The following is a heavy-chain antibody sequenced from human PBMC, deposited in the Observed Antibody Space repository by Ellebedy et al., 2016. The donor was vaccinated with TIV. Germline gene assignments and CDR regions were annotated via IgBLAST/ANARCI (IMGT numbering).Heavy chain of an antibody. J-gene: IGHJ4*02. Sequence: GESLKISXAASGFTFSSYGMHWVRQAPGKGLEWVAVIWYDGSNKYYADSVKGRFTISRDNSKSTLYLQMNSLRAEDTAVYYCARDRGDGSFDYWGQGTLVTVSS. D-gene: IGHD5-24*01. V-gene: IGHV3-33*01. CDR1: GFTFSSYG. CDR2: IWYDGSNK. CDR3: ARDRGDGSFDY.